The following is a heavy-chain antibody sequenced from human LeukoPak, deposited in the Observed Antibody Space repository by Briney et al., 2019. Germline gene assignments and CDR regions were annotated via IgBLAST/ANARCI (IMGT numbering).Heavy chain of an antibody. CDR2: ISSSGSTI. CDR3: ARDGGIIYSGYDGEVYFDY. D-gene: IGHD5-12*01. J-gene: IGHJ4*02. Sequence: PGGSLRLCCAASGFTFSDYYMGWIRQAPGKGLEWVSYISSSGSTIYYADSVKGRFTISRDNAKNSLYLQMNSLRAEDTAVYYCARDGGIIYSGYDGEVYFDYWGQGTLVTVSS. V-gene: IGHV3-11*01. CDR1: GFTFSDYY.